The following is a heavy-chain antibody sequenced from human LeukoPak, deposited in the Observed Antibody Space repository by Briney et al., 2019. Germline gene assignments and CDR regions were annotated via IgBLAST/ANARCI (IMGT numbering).Heavy chain of an antibody. V-gene: IGHV3-43D*04. CDR3: AKDRSGNSYGHFDY. CDR2: ISWGGGST. Sequence: GGSLRLSCAASGFTFDDYAMHWVRQAPGKGREWVSLISWGGGSTYYADSVKGRFTISRDNSKNSLYLHMNSLRAEDTALYYCAKDRSGNSYGHFDYWGQGTLVTVSS. D-gene: IGHD3-10*01. CDR1: GFTFDDYA. J-gene: IGHJ4*02.